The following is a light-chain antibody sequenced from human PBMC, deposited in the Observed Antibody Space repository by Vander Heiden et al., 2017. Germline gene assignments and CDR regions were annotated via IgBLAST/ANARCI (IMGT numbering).Light chain of an antibody. CDR1: QGISNY. Sequence: RQVTQSTPSLPASVGDRVTMPCGASQGISNYLAWYQQKPGKVPKLLIYAASTLPSGVPSRFSGSGSGPDFTLTISSLQPEDVATYYCQKYNSAPYTFGQGTQLEIK. V-gene: IGKV1-27*01. CDR3: QKYNSAPYT. CDR2: AAS. J-gene: IGKJ2*01.